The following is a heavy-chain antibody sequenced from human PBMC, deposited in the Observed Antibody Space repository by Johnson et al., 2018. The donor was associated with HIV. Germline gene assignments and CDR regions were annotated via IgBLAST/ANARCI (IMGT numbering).Heavy chain of an antibody. CDR2: IYGGGSGGST. CDR3: ARGVYSSSWYGAFDI. J-gene: IGHJ3*02. Sequence: VQLVESGGGLIQPGGSLRLSCAASGFTVSSNYMSWVRQAPGKGLEWASVIYGGGSGGSTYYVDSVKGRFTISRDNSKNTLYLQMNSLRAEDTAVYYCARGVYSSSWYGAFDIWGQGTMVTVSS. D-gene: IGHD6-13*01. CDR1: GFTVSSNY. V-gene: IGHV3-53*01.